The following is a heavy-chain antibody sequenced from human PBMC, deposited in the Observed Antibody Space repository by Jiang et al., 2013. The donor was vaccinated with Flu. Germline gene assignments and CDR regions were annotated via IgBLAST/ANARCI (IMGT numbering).Heavy chain of an antibody. D-gene: IGHD2-15*01. CDR1: GGSISSTSYY. Sequence: SGPGLVKPSETLSLTCTVSGGSISSTSYYWGWIRQPPGKGLEWIGSIYYSGTTYYNPSLKSRVTISVDTSKNQFSLKLSSVTAADTAVYYCARQDRACTGATCYYGKLSCFDPWGQGTLVTVSS. J-gene: IGHJ5*02. CDR2: IYYSGTT. CDR3: ARQDRACTGATCYYGKLSCFDP. V-gene: IGHV4-39*07.